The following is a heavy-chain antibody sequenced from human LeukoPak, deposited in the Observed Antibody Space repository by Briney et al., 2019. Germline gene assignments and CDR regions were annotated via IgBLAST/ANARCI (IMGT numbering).Heavy chain of an antibody. CDR1: GGTVSSYA. V-gene: IGHV1-69*13. J-gene: IGHJ4*02. Sequence: SVKVSCKASGGTVSSYAISWVRQAPGQGLEWMGGIIPIFGTANYAQKFLGRVTITADESTSTAYMELSSLRSEDTAVYYCAREDYYDSSGSDYWGQGTLVTVSS. CDR3: AREDYYDSSGSDY. CDR2: IIPIFGTA. D-gene: IGHD3-22*01.